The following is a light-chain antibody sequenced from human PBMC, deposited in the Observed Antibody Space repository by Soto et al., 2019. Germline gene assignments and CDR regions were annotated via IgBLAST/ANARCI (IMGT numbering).Light chain of an antibody. Sequence: DIQMTQSPSTLSASVGDSVTISCRASQSISNYLAWFQQKPGKVPKRLIYAASTLQGGVPSRFSGSGSGTEFTLTISSLQPEDFATYYCLQHNSYPLTFGGGTKVDIK. J-gene: IGKJ4*01. CDR3: LQHNSYPLT. CDR2: AAS. CDR1: QSISNY. V-gene: IGKV1-17*03.